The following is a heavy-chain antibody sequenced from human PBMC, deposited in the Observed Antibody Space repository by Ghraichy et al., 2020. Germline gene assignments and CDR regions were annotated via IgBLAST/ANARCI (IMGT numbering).Heavy chain of an antibody. CDR2: INHSGST. D-gene: IGHD2-2*01. V-gene: IGHV4-34*01. Sequence: SETLSLTCAVYGGSFSGYYWSWIRQPPGKGLEWIGEINHSGSTNYNPSLKSRVTISVDTSKNQFSLKLSSVTAADTAVYYCARGACSSTSCFLPYYYYYGMDVWGQGTTVTVSS. CDR1: GGSFSGYY. CDR3: ARGACSSTSCFLPYYYYYGMDV. J-gene: IGHJ6*02.